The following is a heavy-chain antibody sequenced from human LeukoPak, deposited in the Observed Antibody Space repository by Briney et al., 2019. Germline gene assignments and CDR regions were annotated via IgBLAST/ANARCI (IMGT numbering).Heavy chain of an antibody. CDR3: ATDGAWTTVVTPYYYYGLDV. V-gene: IGHV1-18*01. CDR2: ISAYDGNT. Sequence: ASVKVTCKTSGYTFTSYGISWVRQAPGQGLEWMGWISAYDGNTHFAQKLQGRVTMTTDTSTSTAYMELRSLRSDDTAVYYCATDGAWTTVVTPYYYYGLDVWGQGATVTVSS. D-gene: IGHD4-23*01. J-gene: IGHJ6*02. CDR1: GYTFTSYG.